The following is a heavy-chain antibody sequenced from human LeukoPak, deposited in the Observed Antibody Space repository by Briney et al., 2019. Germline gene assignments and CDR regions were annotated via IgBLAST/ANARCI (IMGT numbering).Heavy chain of an antibody. J-gene: IGHJ5*02. Sequence: ASVMVSCKASGYTFTTYGINWVRQAPGQGLEWMGWISTYDGNTNYAEKFQGRVTMITDTSTSTAYLDLRSLRSDDTALYYCARDRGRQKWFQGFDPWGQGTLVTVSS. CDR1: GYTFTTYG. D-gene: IGHD3-22*01. CDR3: ARDRGRQKWFQGFDP. V-gene: IGHV1-18*01. CDR2: ISTYDGNT.